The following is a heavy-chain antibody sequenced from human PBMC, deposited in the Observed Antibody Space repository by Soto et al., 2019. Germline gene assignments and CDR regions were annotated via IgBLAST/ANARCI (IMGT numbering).Heavy chain of an antibody. Sequence: PPETLSPTCTVSGDSMTSSSYYWGRIRQPPGKGREGIGSIYYSETISYNSGSTYYSPSLKRRVTISGDTSKSQFSLKLSSVTAADTALYFCATTSGSFPYWGQGTLVTVSS. V-gene: IGHV4-39*07. CDR2: IYYSETISYNSGST. D-gene: IGHD1-26*01. J-gene: IGHJ4*02. CDR3: ATTSGSFPY. CDR1: GDSMTSSSYY.